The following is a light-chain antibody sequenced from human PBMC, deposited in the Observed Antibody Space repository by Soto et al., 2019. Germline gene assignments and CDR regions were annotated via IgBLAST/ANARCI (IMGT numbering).Light chain of an antibody. Sequence: QAVLTQPPSASGTPGQRDTISCSGSSSNIGSNTVNWYQQLPGTAPKLLIYSNNQRPSGVPDRFSGSKSGTSASLAISGLQSEDEADYYCAAWADSLNVVFGGGTKLTVL. CDR2: SNN. CDR3: AAWADSLNVV. V-gene: IGLV1-44*01. J-gene: IGLJ2*01. CDR1: SSNIGSNT.